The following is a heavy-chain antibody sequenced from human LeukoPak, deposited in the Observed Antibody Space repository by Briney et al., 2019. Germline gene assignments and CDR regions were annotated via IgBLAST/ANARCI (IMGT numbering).Heavy chain of an antibody. CDR2: IGSRSAYT. J-gene: IGHJ3*02. D-gene: IGHD3-22*01. V-gene: IGHV3-21*01. CDR1: GFTFSSYS. Sequence: PGGSLRLSCAASGFTFSSYSMNWVRQAPGKGLEWVSSIGSRSAYTYYADSVKGRFTISRDNTKNSLYLQMNSLRAEDTAVYYCARDLYYDSSGYYSGDDAFDIWGQGTMVTVSS. CDR3: ARDLYYDSSGYYSGDDAFDI.